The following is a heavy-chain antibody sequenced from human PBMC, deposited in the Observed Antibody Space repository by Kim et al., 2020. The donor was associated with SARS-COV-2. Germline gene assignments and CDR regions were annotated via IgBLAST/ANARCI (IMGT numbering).Heavy chain of an antibody. CDR1: GYTFTSYA. Sequence: ASVKVSCKASGYTFTSYAMHWVRQAPGQRLEWMGWINAGNGNTKYSQKFQGRVTITRDTSASTAYMELSSLRSEDTAVYYCARGWSMVRGFDYWGQGTLVTVSS. V-gene: IGHV1-3*01. J-gene: IGHJ4*02. D-gene: IGHD3-10*01. CDR2: INAGNGNT. CDR3: ARGWSMVRGFDY.